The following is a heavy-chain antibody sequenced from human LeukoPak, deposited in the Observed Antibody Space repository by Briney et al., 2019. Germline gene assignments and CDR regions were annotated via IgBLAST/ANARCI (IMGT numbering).Heavy chain of an antibody. CDR2: ISSSGSFI. J-gene: IGHJ4*02. Sequence: GGSLRLSCAASGFTFSSYSMNWVRQAPGEGLKWVSSISSSGSFIYYADSVKGRFTISRDNARNSLFLQMNSLRAEDTAVYYCARRVVWYGIYYFDSWGQGTLVTVSS. CDR3: ARRVVWYGIYYFDS. V-gene: IGHV3-21*04. CDR1: GFTFSSYS. D-gene: IGHD3-3*01.